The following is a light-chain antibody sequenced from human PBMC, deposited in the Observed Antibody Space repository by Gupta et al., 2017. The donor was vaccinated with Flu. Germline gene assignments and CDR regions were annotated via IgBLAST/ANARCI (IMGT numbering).Light chain of an antibody. J-gene: IGKJ2*01. CDR1: QSINSW. Sequence: PSTLSASVGDRVTFTSLVSQSINSWLAWYQQKPGKSPKLLIYKGSSVEPGVPSRFSGSGSGTEFTLTISSLQPEDFANYYCQHANCFPQTFGEGTKMEIK. CDR3: QHANCFPQT. V-gene: IGKV1-5*03. CDR2: KGS.